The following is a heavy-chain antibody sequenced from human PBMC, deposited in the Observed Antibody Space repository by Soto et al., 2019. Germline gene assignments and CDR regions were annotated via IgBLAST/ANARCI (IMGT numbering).Heavy chain of an antibody. V-gene: IGHV4-34*01. Sequence: SETLSLTCAVYGGSFSGYYWSWIRQPPGKGLEWIGEINHSGSTNYNPSLKSRVTISVDTSKNQFSLKLSSVTAADTAVYYCARGLHSSSSQGRTCWFDPWGQGTLVTVSS. D-gene: IGHD6-13*01. CDR3: ARGLHSSSSQGRTCWFDP. J-gene: IGHJ5*02. CDR2: INHSGST. CDR1: GGSFSGYY.